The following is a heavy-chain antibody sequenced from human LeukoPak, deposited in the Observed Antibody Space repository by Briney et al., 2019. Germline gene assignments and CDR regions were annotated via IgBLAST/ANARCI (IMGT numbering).Heavy chain of an antibody. CDR1: GGSISSSSYY. D-gene: IGHD3-22*01. J-gene: IGHJ3*02. V-gene: IGHV4-39*07. Sequence: PSETLSLTCTVSGGSISSSSYYWGWIRQPPGKGLEWIGSIYYSGSTYYNPSLKSRVTISVDTSKNQFSLKLSSVTAADTAVYYCARDGPYYYDSSGSPRAFDIWGQGTMVTVSS. CDR3: ARDGPYYYDSSGSPRAFDI. CDR2: IYYSGST.